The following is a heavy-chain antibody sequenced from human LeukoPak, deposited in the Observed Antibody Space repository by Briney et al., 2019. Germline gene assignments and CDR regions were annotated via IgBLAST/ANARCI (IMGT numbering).Heavy chain of an antibody. CDR1: GFTFSSYG. CDR2: IWYDGSNK. Sequence: GRSLRLSCAASGFTFSSYGMHWVRQAPGKGLEWVAVIWYDGSNKYYADSVKGRFTISRDNSKNTLYLQMNSLRAEDTAVYYCARDINGDYVPYGMDVWGQGTTVTVSS. CDR3: ARDINGDYVPYGMDV. V-gene: IGHV3-33*01. J-gene: IGHJ6*02. D-gene: IGHD4-17*01.